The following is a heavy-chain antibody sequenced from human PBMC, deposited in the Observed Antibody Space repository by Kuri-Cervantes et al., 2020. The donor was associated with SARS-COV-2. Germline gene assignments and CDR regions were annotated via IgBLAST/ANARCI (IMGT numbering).Heavy chain of an antibody. CDR2: ISGSGTTK. J-gene: IGHJ4*02. CDR3: ARDLRLGKSLDY. V-gene: IGHV3-23*01. Sequence: GESLKISCAASGFTFSSYAMSWVRQAPGKGLEWVSVISGSGTTKYYADSVKGRFTISRDNAKNSLYLQMSSLRAEDTAVYYCARDLRLGKSLDYWGQGTLVTVSS. D-gene: IGHD7-27*01. CDR1: GFTFSSYA.